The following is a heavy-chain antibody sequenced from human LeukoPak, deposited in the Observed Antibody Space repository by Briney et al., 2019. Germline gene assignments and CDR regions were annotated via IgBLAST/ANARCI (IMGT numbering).Heavy chain of an antibody. CDR1: GFLLSGYS. D-gene: IGHD2-2*01. Sequence: GGSLRLSCAASGFLLSGYSMNWVRQAPGKGLEWVSSISSTTNYIYYADSVKGRFTISRDNARNSLYLQMNSLRAEDTAVYYCARVGYCSSSTCRNYLDYWGQGTLVTVSS. CDR3: ARVGYCSSSTCRNYLDY. J-gene: IGHJ4*02. V-gene: IGHV3-21*01. CDR2: ISSTTNYI.